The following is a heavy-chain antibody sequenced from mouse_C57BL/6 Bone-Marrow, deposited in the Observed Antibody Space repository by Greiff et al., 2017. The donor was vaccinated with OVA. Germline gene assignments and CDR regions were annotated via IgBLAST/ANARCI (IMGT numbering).Heavy chain of an antibody. CDR2: ISSGGSYT. D-gene: IGHD2-2*01. Sequence: DVKLVESGGDLVKPGGSLKLSCAASGFTFSSYGMSWVRQTPDKRLEWVATISSGGSYTYYPDSVKGRFTISRDNAKNTLYLQMSSLKSEDTAMYYCARWLFTYWGQGTTLTVSS. CDR1: GFTFSSYG. CDR3: ARWLFTY. J-gene: IGHJ2*01. V-gene: IGHV5-6*02.